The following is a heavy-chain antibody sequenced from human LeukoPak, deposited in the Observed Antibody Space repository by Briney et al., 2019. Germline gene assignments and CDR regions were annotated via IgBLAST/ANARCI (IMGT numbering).Heavy chain of an antibody. V-gene: IGHV4-59*01. D-gene: IGHD2-15*01. CDR1: GGSISSYY. Sequence: SETLSLTCTVSGGSISSYYWSRIRQPPGKGLEWIGYIYYSGSTNYNPSLKSRVTISVDTSKNQFSLKLSSVTAADTAVYYCARAAVAARYAFDIWGQGTMVTVSS. CDR3: ARAAVAARYAFDI. CDR2: IYYSGST. J-gene: IGHJ3*02.